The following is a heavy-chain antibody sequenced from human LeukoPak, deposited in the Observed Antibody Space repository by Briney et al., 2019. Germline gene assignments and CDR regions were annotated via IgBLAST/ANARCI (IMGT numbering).Heavy chain of an antibody. CDR3: AREMAEFWSWSEDPPADY. Sequence: GGSLRLSCAASGFTFSSYWMSWVRQAPGKGLEWVANIKQDGSEKYYVDSVKGRFTISGDNAKNSLYLQMNSLRAEDTAVYYCAREMAEFWSWSEDPPADYWGQGTLVTVSS. D-gene: IGHD3-3*01. CDR1: GFTFSSYW. J-gene: IGHJ4*02. CDR2: IKQDGSEK. V-gene: IGHV3-7*01.